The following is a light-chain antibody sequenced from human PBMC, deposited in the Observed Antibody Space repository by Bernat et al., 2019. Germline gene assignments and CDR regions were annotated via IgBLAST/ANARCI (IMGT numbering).Light chain of an antibody. Sequence: EIVLTQSPGTLSLSPGETATLSCRASQSVSSSYLAWYQQKPGQAPRLLMYATSSRATGIPDRFSGSVSGTDFTLTISRLEPEDFAVYYCQVYGNSPPACTFGQGTKLEIQ. CDR2: ATS. V-gene: IGKV3-20*01. CDR1: QSVSSSY. J-gene: IGKJ2*02. CDR3: QVYGNSPPACT.